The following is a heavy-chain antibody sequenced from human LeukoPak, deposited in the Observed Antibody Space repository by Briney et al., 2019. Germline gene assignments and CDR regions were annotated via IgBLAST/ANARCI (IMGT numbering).Heavy chain of an antibody. CDR2: IYYSGSTKDNPT. J-gene: IGHJ4*02. CDR1: GGSISTYY. Sequence: SETLSLTCTVSGGSISTYYWSWIRQPPGKGLEWIGYIYYSGSTKDNPTNYNPSLKSRVTISVDTSKNQFSLKLSSVTAADTAVYYCAREQLYDSSGWVWGQGTLVTVSS. D-gene: IGHD3-22*01. V-gene: IGHV4-59*01. CDR3: AREQLYDSSGWV.